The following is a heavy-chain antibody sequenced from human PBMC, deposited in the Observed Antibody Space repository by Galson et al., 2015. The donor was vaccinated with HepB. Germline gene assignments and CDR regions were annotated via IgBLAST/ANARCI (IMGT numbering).Heavy chain of an antibody. V-gene: IGHV3-64D*06. CDR2: ISINGGST. CDR1: GFTFSSYA. D-gene: IGHD5-18*01. CDR3: VKGSGSGYNYGYWVY. J-gene: IGHJ4*02. Sequence: SLRLSCAASGFTFSSYAMHWVRQAPGKGLEYVSAISINGGSTYYADSVKGRFTISRDNSKNTLYLQMSSLGAEDTAAYYCVKGSGSGYNYGYWVYWGQGTLVTVSS.